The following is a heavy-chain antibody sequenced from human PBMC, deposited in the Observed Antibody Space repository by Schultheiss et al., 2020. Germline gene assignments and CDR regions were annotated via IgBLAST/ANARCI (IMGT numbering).Heavy chain of an antibody. CDR3: ARGYNWNPSWFDP. CDR2: IDWDDEK. CDR1: GFSLSTSGMR. J-gene: IGHJ5*02. Sequence: SGPTLVKPTQTLTLTCTFSGFSLSTSGMRVSWIRQPPGKALEWLARIDWDDEKFYSTSLKTRLTISKDTSKNQVVLTMTNMDPVDTGTYYCARGYNWNPSWFDPWGQGTLVTVSS. D-gene: IGHD1-20*01. V-gene: IGHV2-70*04.